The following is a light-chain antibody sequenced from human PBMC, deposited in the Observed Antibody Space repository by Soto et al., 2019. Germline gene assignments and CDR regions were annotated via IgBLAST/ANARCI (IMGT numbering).Light chain of an antibody. V-gene: IGKV3-20*01. J-gene: IGKJ2*01. Sequence: EIVLMQSPDILSLSPGERATVSCRASETITNNDLAWDQQKPGQAPRLLLYGASTRPTGIPDRFSGSGSGTDFTLTIDRLETEDFAVYFCHHYGSSPPYTFGQGTKLDIK. CDR3: HHYGSSPPYT. CDR2: GAS. CDR1: ETITNND.